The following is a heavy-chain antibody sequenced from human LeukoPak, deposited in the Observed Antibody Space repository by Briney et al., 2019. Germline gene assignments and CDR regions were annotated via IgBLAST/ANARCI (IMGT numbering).Heavy chain of an antibody. CDR2: MKQDGGEK. Sequence: GGSLRLSCTTSGFTFSNYWMSWVRQAPGKGLEWVANMKQDGGEKYYVDSVKGRFTISRDNAKNSLYLQMNSLRAEDTAIYYCARAPIVVVPTWRPTYFDYWGQGTLVTVSS. V-gene: IGHV3-7*01. CDR1: GFTFSNYW. D-gene: IGHD2-2*01. J-gene: IGHJ4*02. CDR3: ARAPIVVVPTWRPTYFDY.